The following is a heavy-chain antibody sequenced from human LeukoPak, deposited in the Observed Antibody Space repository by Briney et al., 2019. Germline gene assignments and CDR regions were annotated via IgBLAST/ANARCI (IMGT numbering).Heavy chain of an antibody. Sequence: GASVKVSCKASGYIFRGYYMHWVRQAPGQGLEWMGWINPNSGGTNYAQKFQGRVTMTGDTSISTAYMELSRLTSDDTAVYYCARDDYSSASRTFDIWGQGTRVTVSS. CDR1: GYIFRGYY. CDR3: ARDDYSSASRTFDI. D-gene: IGHD6-19*01. J-gene: IGHJ3*02. V-gene: IGHV1-2*02. CDR2: INPNSGGT.